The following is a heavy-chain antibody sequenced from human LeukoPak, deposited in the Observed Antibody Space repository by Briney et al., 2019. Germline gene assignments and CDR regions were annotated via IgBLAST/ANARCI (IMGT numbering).Heavy chain of an antibody. Sequence: ASVKVSCKASGFTFTSYDINWVRQAPGQGLEWMGWISAYNGNTNYAQKLQGRVTMTTDTSTSTAYMELRSLRSDDTAVYYCARAPQWELLSAFDIWGQGTMVTVSS. CDR2: ISAYNGNT. CDR3: ARAPQWELLSAFDI. V-gene: IGHV1-18*01. J-gene: IGHJ3*02. D-gene: IGHD1-26*01. CDR1: GFTFTSYD.